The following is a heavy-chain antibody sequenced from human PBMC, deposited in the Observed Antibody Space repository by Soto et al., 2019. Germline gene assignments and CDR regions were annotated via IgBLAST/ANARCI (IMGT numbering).Heavy chain of an antibody. V-gene: IGHV3-73*01. J-gene: IGHJ6*02. CDR1: GFTFSGSA. CDR2: IRSKANSYAT. CDR3: TRHDSIYVFWSGPPPRYGRDV. Sequence: GGSLRLSCAASGFTFSGSAMHWVRQASGKGLEWVGRIRSKANSYATAYAASVKGRFTISRDDSKNTAYLQMNSLKTEDTAVYYCTRHDSIYVFWSGPPPRYGRDVGGQGTTVTVSS. D-gene: IGHD3-3*01.